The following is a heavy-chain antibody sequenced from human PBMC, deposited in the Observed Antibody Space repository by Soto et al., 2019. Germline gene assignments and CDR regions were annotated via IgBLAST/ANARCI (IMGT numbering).Heavy chain of an antibody. Sequence: ASVKVSCKVSGYTLTELSMHWVRQAPGKGLEWMGGFDPEDGETIYAQKFQGRVTMTEDTSTDTAYMELSSLRSEDTAVYYCATFVRVFGVVMVDDHWGQGTLVTVSS. J-gene: IGHJ4*02. CDR1: GYTLTELS. CDR2: FDPEDGET. V-gene: IGHV1-24*01. D-gene: IGHD3-3*01. CDR3: ATFVRVFGVVMVDDH.